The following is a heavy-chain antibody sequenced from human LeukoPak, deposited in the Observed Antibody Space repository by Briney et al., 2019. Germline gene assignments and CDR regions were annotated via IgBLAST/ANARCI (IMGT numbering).Heavy chain of an antibody. CDR2: IYYTGST. Sequence: PSETLSLTCTVYGGSISSTGYYRGWIRQPPGKGLEWLGNIYYTGSTYYNPSLKSRVTISVDTSKNQFSLKLSSVTAADSAVYYYARVDLYDFHFDYWGQGTLVTVSS. CDR1: GGSISSTGYY. CDR3: ARVDLYDFHFDY. D-gene: IGHD5/OR15-5a*01. V-gene: IGHV4-39*07. J-gene: IGHJ4*02.